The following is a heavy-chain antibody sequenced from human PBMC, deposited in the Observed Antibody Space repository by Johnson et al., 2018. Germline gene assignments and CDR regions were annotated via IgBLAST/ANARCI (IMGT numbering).Heavy chain of an antibody. CDR2: IRSKANSYAT. CDR1: GFTFSGSA. CDR3: TRRDYSRDYYYYGMDV. V-gene: IGHV3-73*01. D-gene: IGHD4-11*01. J-gene: IGHJ6*02. Sequence: EVQLVESGGGLVQPGGSLKLSCAASGFTFSGSAMHWVRQASGKGLEWVGRIRSKANSYATAYAASVKGRFTISREDSKNTAYLQMNSLKTEDTAVYYCTRRDYSRDYYYYGMDVWGQGTTVTVSS.